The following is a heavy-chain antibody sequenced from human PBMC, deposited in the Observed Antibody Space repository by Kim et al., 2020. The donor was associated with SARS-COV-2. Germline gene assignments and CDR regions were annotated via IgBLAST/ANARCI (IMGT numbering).Heavy chain of an antibody. Sequence: GGSLRLSCAASGFSSYAMTWVRQAPGKGLEWGSVISSSGGSTYYADSVKVRFTISRDNSKNTLYLQMNSLRAGDTALYYCVKRGVRYYFEYWCQVSLVTV. J-gene: IGHJ4*02. D-gene: IGHD2-8*01. V-gene: IGHV3-23*01. CDR1: GFSSYA. CDR3: VKRGVRYYFEY. CDR2: ISSSGGST.